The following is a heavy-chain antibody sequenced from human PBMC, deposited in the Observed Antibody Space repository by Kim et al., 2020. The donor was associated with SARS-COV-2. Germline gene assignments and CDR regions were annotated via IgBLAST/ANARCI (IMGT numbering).Heavy chain of an antibody. Sequence: ASVKVSCKASGYTFTSYGISWVRQAPGQGLEWMGWISAYNGNTNYAQKLQGRVTMTTDTSTSTAYMELRSLRSDDTVVYYCASVDRGYCSGGSCSFVAFDIWGQGTMVTVSS. D-gene: IGHD2-15*01. CDR2: ISAYNGNT. V-gene: IGHV1-18*04. CDR1: GYTFTSYG. J-gene: IGHJ3*02. CDR3: ASVDRGYCSGGSCSFVAFDI.